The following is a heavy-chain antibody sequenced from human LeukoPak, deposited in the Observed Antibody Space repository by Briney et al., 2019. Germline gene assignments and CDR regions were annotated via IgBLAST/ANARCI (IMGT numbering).Heavy chain of an antibody. CDR3: AVDGSSWGYYYYMDV. CDR1: GYTFTGYY. Sequence: ASVKVSCKASGYTFTGYYMHWVRQAPGQGLEWMGWINPNSGGTNYAQKFQGRVTMTRDTSISTAYMELSRLRSDDTAVYYSAVDGSSWGYYYYMDVWGKGTTVTISS. D-gene: IGHD6-13*01. J-gene: IGHJ6*03. V-gene: IGHV1-2*02. CDR2: INPNSGGT.